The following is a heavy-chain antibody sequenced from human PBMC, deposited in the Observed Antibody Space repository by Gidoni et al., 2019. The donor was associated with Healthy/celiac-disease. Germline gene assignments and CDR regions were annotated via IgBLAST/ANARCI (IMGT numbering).Heavy chain of an antibody. V-gene: IGHV3-23*01. Sequence: EVQLLESGGGLVQPGGSLRLSCAASGFTFSSYAMSWVRQAPGKGLEWFSAISGSGGSTYYADSVKGRFTISRDNSKNTLYLQMNSLRAEDTAVYYCAPLRRGPPPFDYWGQGTLVTVSS. J-gene: IGHJ4*02. CDR3: APLRRGPPPFDY. CDR2: ISGSGGST. CDR1: GFTFSSYA. D-gene: IGHD1-26*01.